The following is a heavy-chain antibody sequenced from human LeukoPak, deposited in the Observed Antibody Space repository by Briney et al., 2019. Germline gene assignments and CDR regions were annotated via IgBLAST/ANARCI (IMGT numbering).Heavy chain of an antibody. CDR3: ARGYGDPGYFQH. CDR2: IFTSGGT. Sequence: PSETLSLTCTVSGGSISTGNYYWNWMRQPAGKGLEWIGRIFTSGGTNYNPSLRSRVTISLETSKRQISLRLHSVTAADTAVYYCARGYGDPGYFQHWGQGTLVTVSS. J-gene: IGHJ1*01. D-gene: IGHD4-17*01. V-gene: IGHV4-61*02. CDR1: GGSISTGNYY.